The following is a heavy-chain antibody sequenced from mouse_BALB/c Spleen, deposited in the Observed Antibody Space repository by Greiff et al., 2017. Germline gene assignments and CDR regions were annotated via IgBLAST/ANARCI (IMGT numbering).Heavy chain of an antibody. Sequence: EVQRVESGGGLVQPGGSRKLSCAASGFTFSSFGMHWVRQAPEKGLEWVAYISSGSSTIYYADTVKGRFTISRDNPKNTLFLQMTSLRSEDTAMYYCARSGDYPYWGQGTLVTVSA. V-gene: IGHV5-17*02. J-gene: IGHJ3*01. D-gene: IGHD2-4*01. CDR3: ARSGDYPY. CDR2: ISSGSSTI. CDR1: GFTFSSFG.